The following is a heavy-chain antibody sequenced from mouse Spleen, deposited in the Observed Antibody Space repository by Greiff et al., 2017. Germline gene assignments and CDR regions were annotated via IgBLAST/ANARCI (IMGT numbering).Heavy chain of an antibody. CDR1: GFTFTGYY. CDR2: ISNEANGSNK. CDR3: ARYKTTGNAMDY. D-gene: IGHD1-1*01. Sequence: EVQLVESGGGLVKPGGSLNLSCAASGFTFTGYYMSWVRQPPGKGLEWFGFISNEANGSNKEYIVYGKGRFTISRDNSQSILYLQMNALRAEDSATYYCARYKTTGNAMDYWGQGTSVTVSS. V-gene: IGHV7-3*01. J-gene: IGHJ4*01.